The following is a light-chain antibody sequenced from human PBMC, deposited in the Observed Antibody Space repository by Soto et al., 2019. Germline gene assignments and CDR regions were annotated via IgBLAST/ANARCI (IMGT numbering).Light chain of an antibody. CDR3: QQVNTFPVT. J-gene: IGKJ5*01. V-gene: IGKV1-9*01. Sequence: DIQLTQSPSFLSASIGDRVTITCRASQGISSYLAWYQQTPGRAPKLLIYASSTVQSGVPSRFSGSGSGTEFTLTISSLQPDDFATYYCQQVNTFPVTFGQGTRLDI. CDR2: ASS. CDR1: QGISSY.